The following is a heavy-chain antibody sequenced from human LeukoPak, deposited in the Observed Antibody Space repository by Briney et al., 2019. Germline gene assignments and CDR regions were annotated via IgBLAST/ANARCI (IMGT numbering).Heavy chain of an antibody. Sequence: PSETLSLTCTVSGGSVNTDFWWSWVRQPPAKGLEWIGHISRNGNTDYNLSLKNRVTISLDRSKSQFSLKLASVTAADTAVYYCVNNRKFSLVSWGQGTLVTVSS. CDR2: ISRNGNT. D-gene: IGHD2-8*01. V-gene: IGHV4-4*02. CDR3: VNNRKFSLVS. J-gene: IGHJ5*02. CDR1: GGSVNTDFW.